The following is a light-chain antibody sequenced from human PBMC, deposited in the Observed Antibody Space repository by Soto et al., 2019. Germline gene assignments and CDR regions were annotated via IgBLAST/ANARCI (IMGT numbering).Light chain of an antibody. CDR1: SSDAGAYNY. Sequence: QSVLTQPPSASGSPAQSVTISCTGTSSDAGAYNYVSWYQQHPGKAPKLLIYEVSKRPSGVPDRFSGSKSGNTASLTVSGLQAEDGADYYCCSYAGSDTYVFGTGTKVTVL. CDR3: CSYAGSDTYV. J-gene: IGLJ1*01. V-gene: IGLV2-8*01. CDR2: EVS.